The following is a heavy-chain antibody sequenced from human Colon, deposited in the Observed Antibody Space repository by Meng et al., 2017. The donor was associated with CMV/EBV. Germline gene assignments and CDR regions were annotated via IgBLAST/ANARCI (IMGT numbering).Heavy chain of an antibody. CDR1: GFTLTNYD. Sequence: GESLKISCATSGFTLTNYDMHWVRQAPGKGLEWVACIRYDGRDKYYADSVKGRFTISRDKSKKTVDLQMNSLTAEDTGVYHCVKDLIEPEVWGQGTLVTVSS. J-gene: IGHJ4*02. CDR2: IRYDGRDK. V-gene: IGHV3-30*02. CDR3: VKDLIEPEV. D-gene: IGHD2/OR15-2a*01.